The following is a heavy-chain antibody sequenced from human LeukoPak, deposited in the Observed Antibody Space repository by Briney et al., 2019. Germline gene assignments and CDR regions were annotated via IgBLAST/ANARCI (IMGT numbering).Heavy chain of an antibody. CDR1: GYTFTGYY. J-gene: IGHJ6*03. CDR3: ARGYGDLHYYYYYYMDV. D-gene: IGHD4-17*01. Sequence: ASVKVSCKASGYTFTGYYMHWVRQAPGQGLEWMGWINPNSGGTNYAQKFQGRVTMTRDTSISTAYMELNRLRSDDTAVYYCARGYGDLHYYYYYYMDVWGKGTTVTVSS. CDR2: INPNSGGT. V-gene: IGHV1-2*02.